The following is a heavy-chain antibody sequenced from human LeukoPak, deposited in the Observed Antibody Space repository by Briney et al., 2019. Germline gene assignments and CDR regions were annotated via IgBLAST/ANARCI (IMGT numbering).Heavy chain of an antibody. CDR3: ATGEMATKVY. D-gene: IGHD5-24*01. Sequence: GGALRLSCVASGFTFSSYAMSCVREAPGKGVEWVSAISGSGGSTYYADSVRGGFTLSRDTSKNTLYLQMNGLRAQDTAVYHCATGEMATKVYWGQGPLVTVSS. CDR2: ISGSGGST. J-gene: IGHJ4*02. CDR1: GFTFSSYA. V-gene: IGHV3-23*01.